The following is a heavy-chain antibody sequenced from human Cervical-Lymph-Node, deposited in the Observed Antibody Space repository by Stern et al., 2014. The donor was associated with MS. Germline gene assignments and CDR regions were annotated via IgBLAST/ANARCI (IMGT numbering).Heavy chain of an antibody. D-gene: IGHD1-1*01. Sequence: VQLVESGGGVIQPGGSLRLSCTASGFTVSRHSMTWVRQAPGKGLEWVSLIRNVGSTFYTDSVKGRFTIARDDSKNAVYLHMTSLRAEDTAMYYCARDTSSPERSDWWGQGTLVTVSS. CDR3: ARDTSSPERSDW. V-gene: IGHV3-53*01. CDR2: IRNVGST. J-gene: IGHJ4*02. CDR1: GFTVSRHS.